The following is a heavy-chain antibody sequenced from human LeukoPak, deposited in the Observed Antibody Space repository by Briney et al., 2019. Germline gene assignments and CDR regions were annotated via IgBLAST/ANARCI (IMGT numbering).Heavy chain of an antibody. CDR2: ITSSGDAT. CDR1: GFTFNIYS. J-gene: IGHJ4*02. Sequence: GGSLRLSCAASGFTFNIYSMSWVRQAPGKGLEWVSSITSSGDATFYADSVKDRFTISRGNSKNMLYLQMSRLRAEDTAVYYCAKDRPNYHESNGHYYRPNGDYWGQGTLVTVSS. D-gene: IGHD3-22*01. CDR3: AKDRPNYHESNGHYYRPNGDY. V-gene: IGHV3-23*01.